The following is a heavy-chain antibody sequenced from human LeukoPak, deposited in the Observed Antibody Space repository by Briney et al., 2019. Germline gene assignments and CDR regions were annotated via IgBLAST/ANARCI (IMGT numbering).Heavy chain of an antibody. J-gene: IGHJ4*02. D-gene: IGHD6-19*01. CDR2: IKQDGTAK. CDR3: AGETPDSSGWD. Sequence: GGSLRLSCAASGFTFTTYWLGWVRQPPGKGLEGVANIKQDGTAKYYVDSVKGRFTISRDNAKNSLYLQMNSLRAEDTAVYYCAGETPDSSGWDWGQGTLVTVSS. CDR1: GFTFTTYW. V-gene: IGHV3-7*01.